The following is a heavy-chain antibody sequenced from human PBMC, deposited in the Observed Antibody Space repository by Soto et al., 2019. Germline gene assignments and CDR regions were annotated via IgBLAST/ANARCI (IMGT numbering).Heavy chain of an antibody. CDR3: AKHNPGFWSGYSGHFDY. Sequence: EVQLLESGGGLVQPGGSLRLSCAASGFTFSSYAMSWVRQAPGKGLEWVSAISGSGGSTYYADSVKGRFTISRDNSKNTLNLQMNSLRAEDTAVYYFAKHNPGFWSGYSGHFDYWGQGTLDTVSS. D-gene: IGHD3-3*01. J-gene: IGHJ4*02. CDR1: GFTFSSYA. CDR2: ISGSGGST. V-gene: IGHV3-23*01.